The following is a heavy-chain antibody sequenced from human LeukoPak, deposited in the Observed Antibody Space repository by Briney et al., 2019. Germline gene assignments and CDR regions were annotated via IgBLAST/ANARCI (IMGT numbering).Heavy chain of an antibody. Sequence: GASVNVSYKASGYTFTGYYMHGVRQAPGQGREGMGWINPNSGGRNYAQKFQGRLTMTRDTSISTADVELSRLRSYDTVVYYCAREYYDILTGYYASADYWGQGTLVTAS. D-gene: IGHD3-9*01. CDR1: GYTFTGYY. V-gene: IGHV1-2*02. CDR3: AREYYDILTGYYASADY. J-gene: IGHJ4*02. CDR2: INPNSGGR.